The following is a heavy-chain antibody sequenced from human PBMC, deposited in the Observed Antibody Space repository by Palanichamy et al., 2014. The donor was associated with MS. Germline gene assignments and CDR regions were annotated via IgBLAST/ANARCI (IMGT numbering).Heavy chain of an antibody. D-gene: IGHD3-3*01. Sequence: EVQLVESGGGLVQPGGSLRLSCAASGFTFSNYWMHWVRQAPGKGLVWVSRITSDGSSTTYADSVKGRFTISRDNTKRTLYLQMNNLRAEDRAVYYCARPMRSTIFGVVDHVGIDYWGQGALVTVSS. CDR3: ARPMRSTIFGVVDHVGIDY. J-gene: IGHJ4*02. CDR1: GFTFSNYW. V-gene: IGHV3-74*01. CDR2: ITSDGSST.